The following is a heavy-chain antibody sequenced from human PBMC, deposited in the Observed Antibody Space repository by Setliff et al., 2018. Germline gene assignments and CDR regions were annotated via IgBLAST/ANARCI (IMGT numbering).Heavy chain of an antibody. CDR1: GFTFGDYW. V-gene: IGHV3-7*01. CDR2: IRNDGSEE. J-gene: IGHJ4*02. D-gene: IGHD1-26*01. Sequence: GSLRLSCAASGFTFGDYWMNWVRQAPGKGLEWVAKIRNDGSEEYYVDSVKGRFTISRDNAQKSLYLQMNNLRAEDTAVYYCARDGRWELGVGGFDSWGQGTLVTVSS. CDR3: ARDGRWELGVGGFDS.